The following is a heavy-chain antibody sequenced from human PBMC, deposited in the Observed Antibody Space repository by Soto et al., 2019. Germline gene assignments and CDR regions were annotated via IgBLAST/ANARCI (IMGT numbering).Heavy chain of an antibody. D-gene: IGHD1-26*01. Sequence: SVKVSCKASGGTFSSYAISWVRQAPGQGLEWMGGIIPIFGTANYAQKFQGRVTITADESTSTAYMELSSLRSEDTAVYYCARGEGPLSHYNWFDPWGQGTLVTVSS. CDR3: ARGEGPLSHYNWFDP. CDR1: GGTFSSYA. V-gene: IGHV1-69*13. J-gene: IGHJ5*02. CDR2: IIPIFGTA.